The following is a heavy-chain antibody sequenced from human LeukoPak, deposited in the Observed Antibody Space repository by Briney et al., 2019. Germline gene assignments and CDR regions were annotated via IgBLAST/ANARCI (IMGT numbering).Heavy chain of an antibody. Sequence: TRGSLRLSCAASGFTFSSYAMSWVRQAPGKGLEWVSAISGSGGSTYYADSVKGRFTISRDNSKNTLYLQMNSLRAEDTAVYYCAKKGGSGSYYKFNYGMDVWGQGTTVTVSS. V-gene: IGHV3-23*01. J-gene: IGHJ6*02. CDR3: AKKGGSGSYYKFNYGMDV. CDR1: GFTFSSYA. CDR2: ISGSGGST. D-gene: IGHD3-10*01.